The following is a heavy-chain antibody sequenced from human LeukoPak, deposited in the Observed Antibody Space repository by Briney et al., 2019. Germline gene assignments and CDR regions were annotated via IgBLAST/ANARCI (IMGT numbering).Heavy chain of an antibody. CDR3: ARDAGDIVVVVAATGSDP. CDR2: IFYSGST. CDR1: GRSLSIYF. Sequence: PSETLSLTRSVSGRSLSIYFWSCIRQPPGRGREGIGYIFYSGSTNYNPSLKTRVTISVDAPKTHFSVRLSCVPAAHGAVFYCARDAGDIVVVVAATGSDPWGQGTLLTVSS. J-gene: IGHJ5*02. V-gene: IGHV4-59*13. D-gene: IGHD2-15*01.